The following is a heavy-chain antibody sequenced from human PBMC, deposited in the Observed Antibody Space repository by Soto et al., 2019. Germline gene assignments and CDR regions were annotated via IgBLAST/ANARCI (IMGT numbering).Heavy chain of an antibody. CDR1: GGSISSSSYY. Sequence: PSETLSLTGTVSGGSISSSSYYWGWIRQPPGKGLEWIGSIYYSGSTYYNPSLKSRVTISVDTSKNQFSMKLSSVTAADTAVYYCARNRGYSSGSIDYFREVTLVAVCS. CDR2: IYYSGST. V-gene: IGHV4-39*01. D-gene: IGHD5-18*01. J-gene: IGHJ4*02. CDR3: ARNRGYSSGSIDY.